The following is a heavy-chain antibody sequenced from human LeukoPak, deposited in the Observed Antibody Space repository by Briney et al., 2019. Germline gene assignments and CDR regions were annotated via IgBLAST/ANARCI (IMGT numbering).Heavy chain of an antibody. J-gene: IGHJ6*02. Sequence: GGSLRLSCAASGFTFSSYAMSWVRQAPGKGLEWVSVIYSGGSTYYADSVKGRFTISRHNSKNTLYLQMNSLRAEDTAVYYCARDRQEGYCSSTSCYYYYGMDVWGQGTTVTVSS. CDR1: GFTFSSYA. CDR2: IYSGGST. V-gene: IGHV3-53*04. CDR3: ARDRQEGYCSSTSCYYYYGMDV. D-gene: IGHD2-2*01.